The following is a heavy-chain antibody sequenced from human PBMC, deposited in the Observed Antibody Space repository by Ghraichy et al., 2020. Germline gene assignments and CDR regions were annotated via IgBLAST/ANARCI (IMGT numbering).Heavy chain of an antibody. J-gene: IGHJ4*02. CDR3: ARLNYDILSPNQGPDY. Sequence: SQTLSLTCTVSGGSISSSSYYWGWIRQPPGKGLEWIGSIYYSGSTYYNPSLKSRVTISVDTSKNQFSLKLSSVTAADTAVYYCARLNYDILSPNQGPDYWGQGTLVTISS. CDR2: IYYSGST. D-gene: IGHD3-9*01. V-gene: IGHV4-39*01. CDR1: GGSISSSSYY.